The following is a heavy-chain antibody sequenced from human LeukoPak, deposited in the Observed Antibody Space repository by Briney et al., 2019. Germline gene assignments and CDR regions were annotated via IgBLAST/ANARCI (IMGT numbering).Heavy chain of an antibody. CDR1: GGSFSGYY. J-gene: IGHJ4*02. CDR2: INHSGST. Sequence: PSETLSLTCAVYGGSFSGYYWSWIRQPPGKGLEWIGEINHSGSTNYNPSLKSRVTISVDTSKNQFSLKLSSVTAADTAVYYCASQYSSSWYKPFSVVPRFDYWGQGTLVTVSS. V-gene: IGHV4-34*01. D-gene: IGHD6-13*01. CDR3: ASQYSSSWYKPFSVVPRFDY.